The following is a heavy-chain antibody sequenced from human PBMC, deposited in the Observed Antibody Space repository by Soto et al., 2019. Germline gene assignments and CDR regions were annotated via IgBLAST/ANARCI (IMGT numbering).Heavy chain of an antibody. CDR1: GYTFTSYG. D-gene: IGHD2-15*01. V-gene: IGHV1-18*01. Sequence: QVQLVQSGAEVKKPGASVKVSCKASGYTFTSYGISWVRQAPGQGLEWMGWISAYNGNTNYAQKLQGRVTMTTDTSTSTAYMELRSLRSDDTALYYCARDGPGVVVVAAVADFDYWGQGTLVTVSS. J-gene: IGHJ4*02. CDR2: ISAYNGNT. CDR3: ARDGPGVVVVAAVADFDY.